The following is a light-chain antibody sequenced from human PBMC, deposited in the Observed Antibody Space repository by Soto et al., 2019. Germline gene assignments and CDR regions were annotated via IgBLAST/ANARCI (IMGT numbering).Light chain of an antibody. J-gene: IGKJ3*01. CDR1: QSVSSY. Sequence: EIVLTQSPATLSLSPGERVSLSCRASQSVSSYLAWYQQKPGQAPRLLIYDASSRATGIPARFSGSGSGTDFPLTISSLGPEDFAVYYCQQRSNWPSFTFGPGTKVDIK. CDR2: DAS. CDR3: QQRSNWPSFT. V-gene: IGKV3-11*01.